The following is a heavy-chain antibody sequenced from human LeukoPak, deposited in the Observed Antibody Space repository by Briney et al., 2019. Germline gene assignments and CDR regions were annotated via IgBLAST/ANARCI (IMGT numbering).Heavy chain of an antibody. D-gene: IGHD3-16*01. CDR2: IYYSGST. CDR3: AREALGGCFDC. J-gene: IGHJ4*02. CDR1: GGSISSYY. V-gene: IGHV4-59*01. Sequence: SETLSLTCTVSGGSISSYYWSWIRQPPGKGLEWIGYIYYSGSTNYNPSLKSRVTISVDTSKNQFSLKLRSVTAADTAVYYCAREALGGCFDCRGQGTLVTVSS.